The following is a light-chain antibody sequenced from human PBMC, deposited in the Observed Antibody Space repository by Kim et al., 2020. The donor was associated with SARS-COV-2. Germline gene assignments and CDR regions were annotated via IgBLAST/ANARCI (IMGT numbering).Light chain of an antibody. CDR1: QDIRND. V-gene: IGKV1-17*01. CDR3: LQHSTYPIT. J-gene: IGKJ5*01. Sequence: ASGGDRVTITCRASQDIRNDLGWYQQNPGRGPKRLIYGACSLQSGVPSRFRGSGSGTGVTLTISSVQPEDFATYFGLQHSTYPITFGQGTRVEIK. CDR2: GAC.